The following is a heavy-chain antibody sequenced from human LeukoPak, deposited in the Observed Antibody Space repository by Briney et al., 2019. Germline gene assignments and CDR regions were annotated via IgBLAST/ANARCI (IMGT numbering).Heavy chain of an antibody. Sequence: PGGSLRLSCVASGFTFSDFDLNWVRQAPGKGLEWVSYISGSSRTTYYTDSVKGRFTISRDNAKNSLYLQMNSLRAEDTAVYCCARPTTSGLYSHWGQGTMVTVSS. CDR2: ISGSSRTT. D-gene: IGHD6-19*01. V-gene: IGHV3-48*01. J-gene: IGHJ3*01. CDR3: ARPTTSGLYSH. CDR1: GFTFSDFD.